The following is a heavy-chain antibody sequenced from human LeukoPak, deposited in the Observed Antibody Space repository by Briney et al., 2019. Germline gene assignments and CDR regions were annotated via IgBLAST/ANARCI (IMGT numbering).Heavy chain of an antibody. D-gene: IGHD3-22*01. CDR1: GFTFSSYA. J-gene: IGHJ4*02. CDR3: AKDTTYYYDSSGYYLGY. Sequence: GGSLRLSCVASGFTFSSYAMHWVRQAPGKGLEWVAVISYDGSNKYYADSVKGRFTISRDNSKNTLYLQMNSLRAEDTAVYYCAKDTTYYYDSSGYYLGYWGQGTLVTVSS. CDR2: ISYDGSNK. V-gene: IGHV3-30*04.